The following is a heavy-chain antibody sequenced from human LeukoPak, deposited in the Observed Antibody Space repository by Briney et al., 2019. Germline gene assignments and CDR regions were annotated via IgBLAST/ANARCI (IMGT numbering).Heavy chain of an antibody. Sequence: ASVKVSCKTSGYTFSLYGVTWVRQAPGQGLEWMGWISGFKSMTNYAQKFQGRVTMTTDSSSNVFYMELRSLTSDDTAVYYCARDRPLPGYSSGTASPPFDHWGRGTLVIVSS. V-gene: IGHV1-18*01. CDR3: ARDRPLPGYSSGTASPPFDH. CDR1: GYTFSLYG. D-gene: IGHD2-15*01. CDR2: ISGFKSMT. J-gene: IGHJ4*02.